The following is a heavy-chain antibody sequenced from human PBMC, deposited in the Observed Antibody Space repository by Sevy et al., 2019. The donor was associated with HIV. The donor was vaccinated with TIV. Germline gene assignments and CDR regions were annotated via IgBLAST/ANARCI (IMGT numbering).Heavy chain of an antibody. Sequence: GGSLRLSCAASGFTVGSNYMSWVRQAPGKGLEWVSAISGSGGSTYYADSVKGRFTISRDNSKNTLYLQMNSLRAEDTAVYYCAKVRWPDAFDIWGQGTMVTVSS. CDR1: GFTVGSNY. J-gene: IGHJ3*02. V-gene: IGHV3-23*01. D-gene: IGHD4-17*01. CDR2: ISGSGGST. CDR3: AKVRWPDAFDI.